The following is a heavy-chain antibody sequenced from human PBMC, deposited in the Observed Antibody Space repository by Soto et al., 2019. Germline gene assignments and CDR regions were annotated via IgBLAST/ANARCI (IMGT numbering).Heavy chain of an antibody. CDR3: ARDSTLDY. CDR2: INPSAGGT. CDR1: GYIXNSYY. V-gene: IGHV1-46*02. J-gene: IGHJ4*02. Sequence: SXKVSYKASGYIXNSYYMHWVRQAPGQGLEWMGIINPSAGGTSYAQKFQAIVTINSDTSTSTIYMDLSSLTSEDTAVYYCARDSTLDYWGQGTLATVSS.